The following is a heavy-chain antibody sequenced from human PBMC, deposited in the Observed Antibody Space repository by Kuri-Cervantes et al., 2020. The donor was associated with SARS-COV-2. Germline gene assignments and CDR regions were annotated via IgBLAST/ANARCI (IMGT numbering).Heavy chain of an antibody. V-gene: IGHV1-24*01. J-gene: IGHJ4*02. CDR3: STVGATPDYFDY. Sequence: ASVKVSCKISGYTLTELSIYWVRLAPGKGLEWMGGFDPEDGERVSAQKFQGRVTMTKDTSTDTAYSELRSLSSEDTAVYYCSTVGATPDYFDYWGQGTLVTVSS. CDR2: FDPEDGER. CDR1: GYTLTELS. D-gene: IGHD1-26*01.